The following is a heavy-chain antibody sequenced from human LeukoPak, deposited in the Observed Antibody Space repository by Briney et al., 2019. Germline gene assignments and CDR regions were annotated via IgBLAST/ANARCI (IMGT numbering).Heavy chain of an antibody. CDR2: IYYIGNT. D-gene: IGHD6-19*01. J-gene: IGHJ4*02. Sequence: PSETLSLTCTVSGGSVSKNTYHWGCVRQPPGRGLEWIAYIYYIGNTNYNPSLKSRATISIDTSKNQFSLTLSSVTAADTAVYYCARFRSSGWYYFDSWGQGMPVSVSS. CDR3: ARFRSSGWYYFDS. CDR1: GGSVSKNTYH. V-gene: IGHV4-61*05.